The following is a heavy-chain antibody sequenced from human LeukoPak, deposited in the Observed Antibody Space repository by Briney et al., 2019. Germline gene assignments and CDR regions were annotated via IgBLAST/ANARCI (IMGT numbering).Heavy chain of an antibody. J-gene: IGHJ4*02. CDR3: ARGFDY. CDR1: GFTFSSYS. Sequence: GGSLRLSCAASGFTFSSYSMNWVRQAPGKGLEWISYISSSSSTIYYADSVRGRFTISRDNDKNSMYLLMNSLGAEDTAVYYCARGFDYWGQGTLSPSPQ. V-gene: IGHV3-48*01. CDR2: ISSSSSTI.